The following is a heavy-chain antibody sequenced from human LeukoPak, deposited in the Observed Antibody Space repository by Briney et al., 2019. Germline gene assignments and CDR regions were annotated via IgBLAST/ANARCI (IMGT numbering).Heavy chain of an antibody. CDR2: MSGSIGYM. CDR3: ARLLTNYYMDV. V-gene: IGHV3-21*06. CDR1: GFTFSSYS. J-gene: IGHJ6*03. Sequence: GGSLRLSCAVSGFTFSSYSMNWVRQAPGKGLEWVSSMSGSIGYMDYADSVKGRFTISRDNAKNSLYLQMNSLRADDTAIYYCARLLTNYYMDVWGKGPTVTVS.